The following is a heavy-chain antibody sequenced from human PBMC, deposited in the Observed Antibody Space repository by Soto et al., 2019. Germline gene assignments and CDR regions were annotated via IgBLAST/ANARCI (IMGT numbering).Heavy chain of an antibody. CDR1: GCSISGSSYY. CDR3: ARRYGTSMDV. Sequence: SETLSLACTVSGCSISGSSYYWSWIRQPPGKGLQWIGYIYYSGSTNYNPSLKSRVTISVDTSKNQFSLKLSSVTAADTAVYYCARRYGTSMDVWGQGTTVTVSS. J-gene: IGHJ6*02. V-gene: IGHV4-61*01. D-gene: IGHD5-18*01. CDR2: IYYSGST.